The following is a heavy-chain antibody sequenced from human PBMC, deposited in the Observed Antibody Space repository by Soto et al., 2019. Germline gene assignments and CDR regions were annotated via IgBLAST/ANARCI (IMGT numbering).Heavy chain of an antibody. J-gene: IGHJ4*02. Sequence: GALRLTGAASGFTVSRYSMNWVRQAPGKGLEWVSSINSTTNYIYYADSMKGRFTVSRDNAKNSVYLDMNSLSAEDKAVYYCARESEDLTSNFDYWGQGTLVTVSS. CDR1: GFTVSRYS. D-gene: IGHD7-27*01. CDR3: ARESEDLTSNFDY. V-gene: IGHV3-21*01. CDR2: INSTTNYI.